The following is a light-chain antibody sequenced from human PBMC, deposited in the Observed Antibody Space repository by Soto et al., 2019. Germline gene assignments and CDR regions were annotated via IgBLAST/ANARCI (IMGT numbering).Light chain of an antibody. Sequence: QSVLTQPPSVSGAPGERVTISCTGSSSDIGAGYRVRWYQQVPGTAPKLLIYDNTNRPSGVSVRFSGSKSGTSASLAISGLQADDEADYYCSSYTSSSTLYVVFGGGTKLTVL. V-gene: IGLV1-40*01. CDR1: SSDIGAGYR. CDR3: SSYTSSSTLYVV. J-gene: IGLJ2*01. CDR2: DNT.